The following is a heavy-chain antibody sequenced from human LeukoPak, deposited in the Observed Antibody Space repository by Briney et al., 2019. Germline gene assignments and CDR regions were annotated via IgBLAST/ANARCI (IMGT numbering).Heavy chain of an antibody. CDR2: IKQDGSEK. CDR3: ARDYVWGSSESDY. J-gene: IGHJ4*02. CDR1: GFTFSSYW. V-gene: IGHV3-7*01. D-gene: IGHD7-27*01. Sequence: GGSLRLSCAASGFTFSSYWMSWVRQAPGKGLEWVANIKQDGSEKHYVDSVKGRFTISRDNAKNSLFLQMSSLRVEDTAIYYCARDYVWGSSESDYWGQGTLVTVSS.